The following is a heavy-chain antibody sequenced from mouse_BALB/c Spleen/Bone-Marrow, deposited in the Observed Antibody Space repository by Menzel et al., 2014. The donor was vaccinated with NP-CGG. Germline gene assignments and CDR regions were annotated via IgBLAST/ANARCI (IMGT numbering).Heavy chain of an antibody. CDR3: ARTYGSSYFVY. V-gene: IGHV1-82*01. CDR2: IYPGDGDT. Sequence: QVQLQQSGPEMVKPGASVKTSCRASGYAFSSSWMSWVKQRPGQGLEWIGRIYPGDGDTNYNGKFKGKATLTADKSSSTAYMQLSSLTSVDSAVYICARTYGSSYFVYWGQGTLVTVSA. J-gene: IGHJ3*01. D-gene: IGHD1-1*01. CDR1: GYAFSSSW.